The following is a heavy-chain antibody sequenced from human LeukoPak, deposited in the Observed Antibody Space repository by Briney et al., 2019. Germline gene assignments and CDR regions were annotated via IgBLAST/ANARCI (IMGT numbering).Heavy chain of an antibody. Sequence: SETLSLTCTVSGGSISSNNYYWAWIRQPPGKGLEWIGSIYPSGSASYNPSLKSRVSIVLDTSKNQFSLKVTSVTAADTAVYYCARDRSSYAKGHYDYWGQGTLVTVSS. V-gene: IGHV4-39*07. D-gene: IGHD6-6*01. CDR3: ARDRSSYAKGHYDY. CDR2: IYPSGSA. CDR1: GGSISSNNYY. J-gene: IGHJ4*01.